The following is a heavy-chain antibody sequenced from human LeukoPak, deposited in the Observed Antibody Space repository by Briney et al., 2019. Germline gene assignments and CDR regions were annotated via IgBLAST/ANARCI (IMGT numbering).Heavy chain of an antibody. CDR2: IYYSGNT. CDR3: ARGSYDGGSGWGRFDY. Sequence: SETLSLTCTVSGGSISSGDYYWSWIRQPRGKGLEWIGYIYYSGNTYYNPSLNSRVTISLDTSKDQFSLKLTSVTAADTAVYYCARGSYDGGSGWGRFDYWGQGTLVTVSS. D-gene: IGHD6-19*01. V-gene: IGHV4-30-4*01. J-gene: IGHJ4*02. CDR1: GGSISSGDYY.